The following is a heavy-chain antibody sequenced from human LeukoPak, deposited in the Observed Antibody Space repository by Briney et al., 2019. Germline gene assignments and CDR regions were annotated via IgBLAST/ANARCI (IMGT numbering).Heavy chain of an antibody. D-gene: IGHD3-22*01. V-gene: IGHV4-59*01. CDR2: IYYSGST. J-gene: IGHJ4*02. CDR1: GGSFSGYY. CDR3: ARDSSGYLDY. Sequence: SETLSLTCAVYGGSFSGYYWSWIRQPPGKGLEWIGYIYYSGSTNYNPSLKSRVTISVDTSKNQFSLKLSSVTAADTAVYYCARDSSGYLDYWGQGTLVTVSS.